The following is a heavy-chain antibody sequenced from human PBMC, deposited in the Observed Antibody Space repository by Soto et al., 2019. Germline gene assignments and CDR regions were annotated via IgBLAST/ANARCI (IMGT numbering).Heavy chain of an antibody. J-gene: IGHJ6*02. CDR2: ISYDGSNK. Sequence: GGSLRLSCAASGFTFSSYAMHWVRQAPGKGLEWVAVISYDGSNKYYADSVKGRFTISRDNSKNTLYLQMNSLRAEDTAVYYCARDQAEKVYDFWSGYYRGGLSTTFYYGMDVWGQGTTVTVSS. V-gene: IGHV3-30-3*01. CDR3: ARDQAEKVYDFWSGYYRGGLSTTFYYGMDV. D-gene: IGHD3-3*01. CDR1: GFTFSSYA.